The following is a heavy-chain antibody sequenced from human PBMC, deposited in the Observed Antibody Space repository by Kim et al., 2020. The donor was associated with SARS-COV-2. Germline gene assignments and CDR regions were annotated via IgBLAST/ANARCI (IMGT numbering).Heavy chain of an antibody. CDR2: IYSGGST. CDR1: GFTISSNY. J-gene: IGHJ6*02. D-gene: IGHD1-26*01. V-gene: IGHV3-66*01. CDR3: ARDRVVVEVGGGMDV. Sequence: GGSLRLSCAASGFTISSNYMSWVRQAPGKGLEWVSVIYSGGSTYYADSVKGRFTISRDNSKNTLYLQMNSLRAEDTAVYYCARDRVVVEVGGGMDVWGQGTTVTVSS.